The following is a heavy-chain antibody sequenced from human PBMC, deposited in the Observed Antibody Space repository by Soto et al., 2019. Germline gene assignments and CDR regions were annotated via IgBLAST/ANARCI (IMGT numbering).Heavy chain of an antibody. CDR3: AKDVGSWYVFDS. D-gene: IGHD6-13*01. CDR2: VNAGGGTT. CDR1: GFIFSDYA. Sequence: EVQLLESGGDLVQTGGSLRLSCAASGFIFSDYAMSWVRQAPGKGLEWVSVVNAGGGTTYYADSVKGRFTISRDNSKNTLYLEMNSLRAEDTAVYYCAKDVGSWYVFDSWGQGTLVTVSS. V-gene: IGHV3-23*01. J-gene: IGHJ4*02.